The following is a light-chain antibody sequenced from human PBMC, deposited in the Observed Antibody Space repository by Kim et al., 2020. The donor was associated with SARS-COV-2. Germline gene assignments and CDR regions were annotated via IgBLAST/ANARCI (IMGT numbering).Light chain of an antibody. Sequence: GETVTSAGTRGSGSMASNNGQWGQQRQGSWPTFGIYENGRRPSGVPDRFSGSFDISSNSASLTISGLKTEDEADYYCQSFDGTNHVFGGGTKVTVL. J-gene: IGLJ2*01. V-gene: IGLV6-57*01. CDR3: QSFDGTNHV. CDR2: ENG. CDR1: SGSMASNN.